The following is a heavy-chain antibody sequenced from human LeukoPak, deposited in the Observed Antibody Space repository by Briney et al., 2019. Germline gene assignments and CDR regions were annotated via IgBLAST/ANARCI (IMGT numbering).Heavy chain of an antibody. D-gene: IGHD1-26*01. J-gene: IGHJ5*02. CDR3: VRGVGVSRFNYFDP. CDR1: GFTFSSYE. CDR2: IGSGGRTI. Sequence: PGGSLRLSCAVSGFTFSSYEMNWVRQAPGKGLEWISYIGSGGRTIYYGGSVKGRFTISRDNSKNTLYLQMNSLRDDDTAVYYCVRGVGVSRFNYFDPWGQGSLVTVSS. V-gene: IGHV3-48*02.